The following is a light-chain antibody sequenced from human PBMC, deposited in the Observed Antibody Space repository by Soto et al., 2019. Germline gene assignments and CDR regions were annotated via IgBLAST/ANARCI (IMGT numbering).Light chain of an antibody. CDR3: QSYDSSYYV. J-gene: IGLJ1*01. V-gene: IGLV1-40*01. CDR2: GNS. Sequence: QSVLTQPPSVSGAPGQRVPISCTGSSSNIGAGYDVHWYQQLPGTAPKLLIYGNSNRPSGVPDRFSGSKSGTSASLAITGLQAEDEADYYCQSYDSSYYVFGTGTQLTVL. CDR1: SSNIGAGYD.